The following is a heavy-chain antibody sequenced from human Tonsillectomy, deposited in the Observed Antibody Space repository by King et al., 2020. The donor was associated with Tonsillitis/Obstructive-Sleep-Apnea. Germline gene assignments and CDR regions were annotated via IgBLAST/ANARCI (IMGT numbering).Heavy chain of an antibody. CDR3: AREDGYCSGGSCYSKAFDI. J-gene: IGHJ3*02. CDR1: RFTFSSYA. D-gene: IGHD2-15*01. V-gene: IGHV3-30*01. Sequence: QLVQSGGGVVQPGRSLRLSCAVSRFTFSSYAMHWVRQVPGKGLEWVAVISYDGGNKYYADSVKGRFTISRDNSKNTLYLQMNSLRAEDTAVYYCAREDGYCSGGSCYSKAFDIWGQGTMVTVSS. CDR2: ISYDGGNK.